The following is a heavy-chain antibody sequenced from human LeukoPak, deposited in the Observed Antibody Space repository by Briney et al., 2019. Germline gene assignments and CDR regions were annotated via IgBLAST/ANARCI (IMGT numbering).Heavy chain of an antibody. J-gene: IGHJ4*02. CDR2: IYYSGST. CDR3: ARGGGSYWDDIDY. CDR1: GGSISSGGYY. Sequence: SETLSLTCTVSGGSISSGGYYWSWIRQHPGKGLEWIGHIYYSGSTYYNPPLKSRVTMSVDTSKNQFSLKLSSVTAADTAVYYCARGGGSYWDDIDYWGQGTLVTVSS. D-gene: IGHD1-26*01. V-gene: IGHV4-31*03.